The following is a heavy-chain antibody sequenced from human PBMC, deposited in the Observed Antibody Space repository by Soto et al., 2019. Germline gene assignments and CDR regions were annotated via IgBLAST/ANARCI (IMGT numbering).Heavy chain of an antibody. D-gene: IGHD3-10*01. J-gene: IGHJ3*02. Sequence: GGSLRLSCAASGFTFTSYVMSWVRQVPGKGLEWVAAISGRGGTIDYADSVKGRFTISRDNSKNTLYLQMNSLRAEDTAVYYCAKLLWFGESPRALAFDIWGQGTMVTVSS. V-gene: IGHV3-23*01. CDR1: GFTFTSYV. CDR3: AKLLWFGESPRALAFDI. CDR2: ISGRGGTI.